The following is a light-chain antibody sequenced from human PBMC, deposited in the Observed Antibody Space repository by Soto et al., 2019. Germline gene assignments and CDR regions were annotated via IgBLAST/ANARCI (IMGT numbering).Light chain of an antibody. Sequence: DIVMTQSPDSLAVSLGERATINCKSSQTVLYSSNNNNYLAWYQQKPGQPPKLLIYWASTRESGVPDRFSGSGSGTDFTLTISSLQAEDVAVYYCQQYYNTPFTFGGGTKVDIK. CDR1: QTVLYSSNNNNY. V-gene: IGKV4-1*01. CDR3: QQYYNTPFT. J-gene: IGKJ4*01. CDR2: WAS.